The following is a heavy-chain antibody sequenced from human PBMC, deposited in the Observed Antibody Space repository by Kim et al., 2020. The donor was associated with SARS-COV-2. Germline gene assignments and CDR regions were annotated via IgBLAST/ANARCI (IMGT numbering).Heavy chain of an antibody. CDR1: GFTFSSYA. V-gene: IGHV3-23*01. CDR3: AKGATKINRLRFLEWPRGDMDV. J-gene: IGHJ6*02. CDR2: ISGSGGST. Sequence: GGSLRLSCAASGFTFSSYAMSWVRQAPGKGLEWVSAISGSGGSTYYADSVKGRFTISRDNSKNTLYLQMNSLRAEDTAVYYCAKGATKINRLRFLEWPRGDMDVWGQGTTVTVSS. D-gene: IGHD3-3*01.